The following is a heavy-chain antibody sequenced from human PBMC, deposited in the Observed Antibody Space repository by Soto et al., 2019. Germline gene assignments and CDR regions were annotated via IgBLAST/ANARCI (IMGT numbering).Heavy chain of an antibody. J-gene: IGHJ4*02. V-gene: IGHV1-69*04. D-gene: IGHD4-17*01. CDR1: GGTFSSYT. Sequence: SVKVSCKASGGTFSSYTISWVRQAPGQGLEWMGRIIPILGIANYAQKFQGRVTITADKSTSTAYMELSSLRSEDTAVYYCARDRKVARYGDYYYFDYWGQGTLVTVSS. CDR2: IIPILGIA. CDR3: ARDRKVARYGDYYYFDY.